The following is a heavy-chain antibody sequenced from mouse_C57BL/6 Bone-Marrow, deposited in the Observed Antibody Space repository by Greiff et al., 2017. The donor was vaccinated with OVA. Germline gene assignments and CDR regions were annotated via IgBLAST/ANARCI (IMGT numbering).Heavy chain of an antibody. J-gene: IGHJ3*01. CDR2: IDPETGGT. CDR1: GYTFTDYE. V-gene: IGHV1-15*01. D-gene: IGHD2-3*01. Sequence: VKLMESGAELVRPGASVTLSCKASGYTFTDYEMHWVKQTPVHGLEWIGAIDPETGGTAYNQKFKGKAILTADKSSSTAYMELRSLTSEDSAVYYCSGGYYVRFAYWGQGTLVTVSA. CDR3: SGGYYVRFAY.